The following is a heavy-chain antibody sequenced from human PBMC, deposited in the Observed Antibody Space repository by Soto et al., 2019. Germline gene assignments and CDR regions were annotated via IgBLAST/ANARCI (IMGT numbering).Heavy chain of an antibody. CDR3: AWGFNRDRPFFDY. CDR2: IYYSGST. D-gene: IGHD3-16*01. CDR1: GGSISSGGYY. Sequence: QVQLQESGPGLVKPSQTLSLTCTVSGGSISSGGYYWSWIRQHPGKGLEWIGYIYYSGSTYYNPSLKSRVTISVDTSKNQCSQKQSSVTAADTAVYYGAWGFNRDRPFFDYWGPGTLVTVS. V-gene: IGHV4-31*03. J-gene: IGHJ4*02.